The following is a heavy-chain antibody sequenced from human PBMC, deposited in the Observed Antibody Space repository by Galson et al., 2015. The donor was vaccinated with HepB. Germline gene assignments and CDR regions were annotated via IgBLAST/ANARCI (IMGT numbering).Heavy chain of an antibody. CDR1: GGTFSSYA. CDR3: ARDCGDYVWGSYRSYYFDY. CDR2: IIPILGIA. J-gene: IGHJ4*02. V-gene: IGHV1-69*04. D-gene: IGHD3-16*02. Sequence: SVKVSCKASGGTFSSYAISWVRQAPGQGLEWMGRIIPILGIANYAQKFQGRVTITADKSTSTAYMELSSLRSEDTAVYYCARDCGDYVWGSYRSYYFDYWGQGTLVTVSS.